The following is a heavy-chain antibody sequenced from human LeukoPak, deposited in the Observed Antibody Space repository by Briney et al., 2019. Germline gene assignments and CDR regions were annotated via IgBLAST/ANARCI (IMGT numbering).Heavy chain of an antibody. CDR3: ASDILTGYRNFQH. CDR1: GFTFSDYY. Sequence: PGGSLRLSCAASGFTFSDYYMSWIRQAPGKGLEWVSYISSSSSYTNYADSVKGRFTISRDNAKNSPYLQMNSLRAEDTAVYYCASDILTGYRNFQHWGQGTLVAVSS. J-gene: IGHJ1*01. D-gene: IGHD3-9*01. V-gene: IGHV3-11*06. CDR2: ISSSSSYT.